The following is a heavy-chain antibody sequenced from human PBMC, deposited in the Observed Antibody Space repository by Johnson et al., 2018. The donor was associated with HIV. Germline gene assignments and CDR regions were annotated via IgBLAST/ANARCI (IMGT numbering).Heavy chain of an antibody. CDR1: GFTFSDYF. D-gene: IGHD3-9*01. CDR3: ARAGRLRYFDWLLSAFDI. V-gene: IGHV3-11*04. J-gene: IGHJ3*02. CDR2: ISSSGSTI. Sequence: QMLLVESGGGVVQPGGSLRLSCAASGFTFSDYFMTWIRQAPRKGLEWVSYISSSGSTIYYADSVKGRFTISRDHAKNSLYLQMNSLRAEDTAVYYCARAGRLRYFDWLLSAFDIWGQGTMVTVSS.